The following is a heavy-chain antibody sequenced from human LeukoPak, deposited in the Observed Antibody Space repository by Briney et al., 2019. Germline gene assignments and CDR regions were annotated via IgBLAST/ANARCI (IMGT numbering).Heavy chain of an antibody. CDR2: IYYSGST. CDR3: ARNRKRGYSYGPVGFFH. J-gene: IGHJ4*02. CDR1: GGSISSSSYY. Sequence: PSETLSLTCTVSGGSISSSSYYWGWIRQPPGKGLEWIGSIYYSGSTYYNPSLKSRVTISVDTSKNQFSLKLSSVTAADTAVYYCARNRKRGYSYGPVGFFHWGQGTLVTVSS. V-gene: IGHV4-39*01. D-gene: IGHD5-18*01.